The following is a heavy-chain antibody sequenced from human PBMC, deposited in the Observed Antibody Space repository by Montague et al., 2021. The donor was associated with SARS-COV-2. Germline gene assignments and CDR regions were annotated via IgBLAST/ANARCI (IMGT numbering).Heavy chain of an antibody. Sequence: SETLSLTCTVSGGSISTYYWNWIRQFPGKGLEWIGYIDYSGSTNYNPSLQSRVIISVDRSKIQFSLELNSVTAADTAIYYCARGCLSYFGAGSHCYGMDVWGQGTTVTVSS. CDR1: GGSISTYY. J-gene: IGHJ6*02. V-gene: IGHV4-59*01. D-gene: IGHD3-10*01. CDR2: IDYSGST. CDR3: ARGCLSYFGAGSHCYGMDV.